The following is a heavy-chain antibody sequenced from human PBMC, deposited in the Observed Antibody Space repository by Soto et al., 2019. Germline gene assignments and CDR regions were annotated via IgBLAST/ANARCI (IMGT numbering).Heavy chain of an antibody. CDR2: SRSKANSYAT. CDR1: GFTFSGSA. V-gene: IGHV3-73*01. CDR3: TRLVCVDY. J-gene: IGHJ4*02. Sequence: GGSLRLSCAASGFTFSGSAMHWVRQASGKGLEWVGRSRSKANSYATAYAASVKGTFTISRDDSTNTTYLQMNSRKTEDTAVYYCTRLVCVDYWGQGTLVTVSS.